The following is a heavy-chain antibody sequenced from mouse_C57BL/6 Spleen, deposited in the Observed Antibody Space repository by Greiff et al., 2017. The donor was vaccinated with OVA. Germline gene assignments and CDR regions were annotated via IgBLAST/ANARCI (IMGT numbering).Heavy chain of an antibody. CDR1: GYTFTDYY. V-gene: IGHV1-76*01. D-gene: IGHD5-1*01. CDR3: ARVYPYYYAMDY. Sequence: VKLVESGAELVRPGASVKLSCKASGYTFTDYYINWVKQRPGQGLEWIARIYPGSGNTYYNEKFKGKATLTAEKSSSTAYMQLSSLTSEDSAVYFCARVYPYYYAMDYWGQGTSVTVSS. CDR2: IYPGSGNT. J-gene: IGHJ4*01.